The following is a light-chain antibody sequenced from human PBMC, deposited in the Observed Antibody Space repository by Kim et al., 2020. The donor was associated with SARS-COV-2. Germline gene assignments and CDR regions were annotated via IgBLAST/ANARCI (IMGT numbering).Light chain of an antibody. CDR2: YDS. CDR1: NIGSKS. V-gene: IGLV3-21*04. Sequence: PGKTGGITCGGTNIGSKSVHWYQQKPGQAPVLVIYYDSDRPSGIPERFSGSNSGNTATLTISRVEAGDEADYYCQVWDSSSDHPWVFGGGTQLTVL. CDR3: QVWDSSSDHPWV. J-gene: IGLJ3*02.